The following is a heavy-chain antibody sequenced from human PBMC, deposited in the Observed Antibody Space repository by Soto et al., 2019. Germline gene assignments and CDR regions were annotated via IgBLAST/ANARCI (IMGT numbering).Heavy chain of an antibody. CDR1: GFTFSSYS. Sequence: PGGSLRLSCASSGFTFSSYSMNWVRKAPGKGLEWVSYISSSSSTIYYADSVKGRFTISRDNAKNSLYLQMNSLRAEDTAVYYCATDPRYCSSTSCYASDYWGQGTLVTVSS. CDR3: ATDPRYCSSTSCYASDY. CDR2: ISSSSSTI. J-gene: IGHJ4*02. V-gene: IGHV3-48*01. D-gene: IGHD2-2*01.